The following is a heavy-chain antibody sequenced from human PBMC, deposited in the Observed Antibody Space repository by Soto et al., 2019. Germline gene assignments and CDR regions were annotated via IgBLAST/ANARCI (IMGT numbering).Heavy chain of an antibody. V-gene: IGHV3-11*01. CDR3: ARDYDFWSGYYTQKLSPYMDV. J-gene: IGHJ6*03. D-gene: IGHD3-3*01. CDR2: ISSSGSTI. Sequence: QVQLVESGGGLVKPGGSLRLSCAASGFTFSDYYMSWIRQAPGKGLEWVSYISSSGSTIYYAESVKGRFTISRDNAKNSLYLQMNSLRAEDTAVYYCARDYDFWSGYYTQKLSPYMDVWGKGTTVTVSS. CDR1: GFTFSDYY.